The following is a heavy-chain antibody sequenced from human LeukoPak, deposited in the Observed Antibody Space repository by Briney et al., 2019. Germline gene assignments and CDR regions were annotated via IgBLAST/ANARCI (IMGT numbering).Heavy chain of an antibody. CDR1: GFTFSSYA. V-gene: IGHV3-30-3*01. CDR3: ARFAAGGSYYYYMDV. Sequence: GGSLRLSCAASGFTFSSYAMHWVRQAPGKGLEWVAVISYDGSNKYYADSMKGRFTISRDNAKNSLYLQMNSLRADDTAVYYCARFAAGGSYYYYMDVWGKGTTVTVSS. CDR2: ISYDGSNK. D-gene: IGHD6-25*01. J-gene: IGHJ6*03.